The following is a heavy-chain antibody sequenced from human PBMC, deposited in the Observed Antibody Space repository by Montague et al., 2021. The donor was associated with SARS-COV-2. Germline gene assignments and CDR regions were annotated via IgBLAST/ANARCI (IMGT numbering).Heavy chain of an antibody. CDR3: ARRGRKLLPVATTIGGFDI. V-gene: IGHV4-39*02. CDR1: GGSISSNNHY. D-gene: IGHD5-12*01. CDR2: IYDSGST. J-gene: IGHJ3*02. Sequence: SETLSLTCTVSGGSISSNNHYWDWIRQPPGKGLEWIGSIYDSGSTYYNPSLKSRVTISVDTSKNHFSLKLNSVTAADTAVYYCARRGRKLLPVATTIGGFDIGGQGTRVTVSS.